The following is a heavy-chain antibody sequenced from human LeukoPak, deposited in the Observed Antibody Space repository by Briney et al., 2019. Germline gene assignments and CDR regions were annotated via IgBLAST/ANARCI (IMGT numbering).Heavy chain of an antibody. CDR1: GGSISSGSYY. D-gene: IGHD4-11*01. Sequence: SETLSLTCTVSGGSISSGSYYWSWIRQPAGKGLEWIGRIYTSGSTNYNPSLKSRVTISVDTSKNQFSLKLSSVTAADTAVYYCARDPVTSYMDVWGKGTTVTVSS. V-gene: IGHV4-61*02. CDR3: ARDPVTSYMDV. J-gene: IGHJ6*03. CDR2: IYTSGST.